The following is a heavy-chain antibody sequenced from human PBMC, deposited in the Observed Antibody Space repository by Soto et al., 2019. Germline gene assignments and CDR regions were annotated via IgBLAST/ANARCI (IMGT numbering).Heavy chain of an antibody. D-gene: IGHD6-19*01. CDR3: ASDPAVAGTESGYYFDY. CDR1: GFTFSTSG. CDR2: ISSNSATI. Sequence: GGSLRLSCEASGFTFSTSGMNWVRQAPGKGLEWVSYISSNSATIHYADSVKGRFTISRDNARNSLYLQMNSLRDEDTALYYCASDPAVAGTESGYYFDYWGQGTLVTVSS. V-gene: IGHV3-48*02. J-gene: IGHJ4*02.